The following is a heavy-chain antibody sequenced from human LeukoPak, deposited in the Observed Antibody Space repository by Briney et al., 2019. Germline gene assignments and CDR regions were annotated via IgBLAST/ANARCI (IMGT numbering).Heavy chain of an antibody. V-gene: IGHV3-33*06. CDR3: AKATYSSSWNLYFDY. D-gene: IGHD6-13*01. J-gene: IGHJ4*02. CDR2: IWYDGSNK. Sequence: GGSLRLSCAASGFTFSNYCIHWVRQAPGKGLEWVALIWYDGSNKFYADSVKGRFTISRDNSKNTLYLQMNSLRAEETAVYYCAKATYSSSWNLYFDYWGQGTLVTVSS. CDR1: GFTFSNYC.